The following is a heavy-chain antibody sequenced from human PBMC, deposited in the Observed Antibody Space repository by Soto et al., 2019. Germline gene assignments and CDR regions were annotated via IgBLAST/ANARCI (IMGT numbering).Heavy chain of an antibody. CDR1: GLTFSSYA. CDR3: AKDLTLIYSSSWSFGAFDI. V-gene: IGHV3-23*01. D-gene: IGHD6-13*01. J-gene: IGHJ3*02. CDR2: ISGSGGST. Sequence: EVELLESGGGLVQPGGSLRLSCAASGLTFSSYAMSWVRQAPGKGLEWVSAISGSGGSTYYADSVKGRFTISRDNSKNTLYLQMNSLRAEDTAVYYCAKDLTLIYSSSWSFGAFDIWGQGTMVTGSS.